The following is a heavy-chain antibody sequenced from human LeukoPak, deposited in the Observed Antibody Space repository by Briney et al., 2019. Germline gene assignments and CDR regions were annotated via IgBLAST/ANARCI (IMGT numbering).Heavy chain of an antibody. Sequence: GASVKVSCKSSDYTFTTYGFSWVRQAPGQGLEWMGWINTYNGNTNYAQNLHGRVTMTTDTSTTTAYMELSSLRSDDTAVYYCARVADLARPYFDSWGQGTLVTVSS. CDR2: INTYNGNT. CDR3: ARVADLARPYFDS. J-gene: IGHJ4*02. CDR1: DYTFTTYG. D-gene: IGHD5-12*01. V-gene: IGHV1-18*01.